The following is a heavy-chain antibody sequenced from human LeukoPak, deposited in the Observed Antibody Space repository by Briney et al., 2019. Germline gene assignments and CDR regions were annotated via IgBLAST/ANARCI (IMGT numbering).Heavy chain of an antibody. CDR2: ISSSGSTL. D-gene: IGHD6-19*01. CDR1: GFTFEDYG. J-gene: IGHJ4*02. V-gene: IGHV3-48*03. CDR3: ARIYSSGSRYYFDY. Sequence: GGSLRLSCAASGFTFEDYGMNWVRQAPGKGLEWVSYISSSGSTLYYADSVKGRFTISGDNAKNSLYLQMNSLRAEDTALYYCARIYSSGSRYYFDYWGQGTLVTVSS.